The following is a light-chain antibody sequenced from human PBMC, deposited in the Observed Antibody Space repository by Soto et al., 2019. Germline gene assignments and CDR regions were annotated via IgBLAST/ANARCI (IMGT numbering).Light chain of an antibody. CDR3: SSYTASTTSV. J-gene: IGLJ1*01. CDR2: DVS. CDR1: NSDVGAYNY. Sequence: QSVLTQAACVSGSPGQSITISCTGTNSDVGAYNYVSWYQHHPGEAPKIIIYDVSDRPSGVSNRFSGSKSGNTASLTISGLQAEDEADYYCSSYTASTTSVFGNGTKVT. V-gene: IGLV2-14*01.